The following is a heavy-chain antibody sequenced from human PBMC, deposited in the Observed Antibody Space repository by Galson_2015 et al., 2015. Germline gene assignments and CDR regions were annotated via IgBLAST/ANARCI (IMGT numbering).Heavy chain of an antibody. CDR1: GFTFSSYW. V-gene: IGHV3-74*01. D-gene: IGHD2-15*01. CDR2: INSDGSSI. CDR3: VRDRGCSGGSCSLAFDI. Sequence: SLRLSCAASGFTFSSYWVHWVRQAPGKGLVWVSRINSDGSSISYADSVKGRFTISRDNAKNTLYLQMNSLRAEDTAVYHCVRDRGCSGGSCSLAFDIWGQGTMVTVSS. J-gene: IGHJ3*02.